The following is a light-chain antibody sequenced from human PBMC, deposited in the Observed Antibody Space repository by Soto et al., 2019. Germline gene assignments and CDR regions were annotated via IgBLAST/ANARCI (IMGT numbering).Light chain of an antibody. CDR2: GAS. Sequence: ETVMTQSPATLSVFPGERATLSCRASQSVTNKLAWYQQKPGLAPRLLIYGASTRATGIPARFSGSGSGTEFVLTISSLQSEDFAVYYCQQYNSWPPYTFGQGTKVEIK. CDR3: QQYNSWPPYT. J-gene: IGKJ2*01. V-gene: IGKV3-15*01. CDR1: QSVTNK.